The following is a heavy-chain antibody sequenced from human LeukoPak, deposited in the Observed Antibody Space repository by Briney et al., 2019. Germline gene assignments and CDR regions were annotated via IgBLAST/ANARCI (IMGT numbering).Heavy chain of an antibody. V-gene: IGHV3-21*01. CDR1: GFTFSSYS. D-gene: IGHD2-8*01. J-gene: IGHJ4*02. CDR2: ISSSSSYI. CDR3: ARDRWYCTNGVCDGDY. Sequence: SGGSLRLSCAASGFTFSSYSMNWVRQAPGKGLEWVSSISSSSSYIYYADSVKGRFTISRDNAKNSLYLQMNSLRAEDTAVYYCARDRWYCTNGVCDGDYWGQGTLVTVSS.